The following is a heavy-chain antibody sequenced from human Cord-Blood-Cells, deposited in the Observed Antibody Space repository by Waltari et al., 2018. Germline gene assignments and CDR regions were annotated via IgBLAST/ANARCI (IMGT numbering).Heavy chain of an antibody. V-gene: IGHV3-30-3*01. CDR3: VGGGFDY. CDR1: GFTFSRHA. D-gene: IGHD3-16*01. CDR2: ISYDGSNK. Sequence: QVQLVESGVGVVQPGGSLRLSGAASGFTFSRHAMHWVRQAPGKGLEWVAVISYDGSNKYYADSVKGRFTISRDNSKNTLYLQMNSLRAEDTAVYYCVGGGFDYWGQGTLVTVSS. J-gene: IGHJ4*02.